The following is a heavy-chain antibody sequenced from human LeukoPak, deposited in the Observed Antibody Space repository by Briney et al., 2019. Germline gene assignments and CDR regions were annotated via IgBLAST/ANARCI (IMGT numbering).Heavy chain of an antibody. J-gene: IGHJ4*02. V-gene: IGHV3-48*03. CDR1: GFTFSSYE. CDR2: ISSSGSTI. CDR3: ARGSVDTAMAGDY. Sequence: GGSLRLSCAASGFTFSSYEMNWVRQAPGKGLEWVSYISSSGSTIYYAASVKGRFTISRDNAKNSLYLQMNSLRAEDTAVYYCARGSVDTAMAGDYWGQGTLVTVSS. D-gene: IGHD5-18*01.